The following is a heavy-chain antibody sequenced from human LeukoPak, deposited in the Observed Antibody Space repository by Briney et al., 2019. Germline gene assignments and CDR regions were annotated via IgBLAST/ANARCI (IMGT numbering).Heavy chain of an antibody. V-gene: IGHV3-21*01. CDR3: AREEQYYYDSSGYPFDY. J-gene: IGHJ4*02. Sequence: GGSLRLSCAASGFTFSSYSMNWVRQAPGKGLEWVSSISGSSSYIYYADSVKGRFTISRDNAKNSLYLQMNSLRAEDTAVYYCAREEQYYYDSSGYPFDYWGQGTLVTVSS. CDR2: ISGSSSYI. CDR1: GFTFSSYS. D-gene: IGHD3-22*01.